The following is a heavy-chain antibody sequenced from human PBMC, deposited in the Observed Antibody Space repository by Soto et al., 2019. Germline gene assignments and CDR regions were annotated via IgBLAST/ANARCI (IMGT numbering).Heavy chain of an antibody. CDR3: ARGPRGTGYYKRAFDI. V-gene: IGHV4-34*01. D-gene: IGHD3-9*01. CDR2: INHSGST. J-gene: IGHJ3*02. CDR1: GGSFSGYY. Sequence: LALTCAVYGGSFSGYYWSWIRQPPGKGLEWIGEINHSGSTNYNPSLKSRVTISVDTSKNQFSLKLSSVTAADTAVYYCARGPRGTGYYKRAFDIRGQATTVTVSS.